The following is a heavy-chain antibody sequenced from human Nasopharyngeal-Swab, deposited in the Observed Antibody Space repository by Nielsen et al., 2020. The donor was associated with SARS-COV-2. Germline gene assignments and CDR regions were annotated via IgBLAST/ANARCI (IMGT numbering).Heavy chain of an antibody. Sequence: ASVKVSCKATEYNFSTFDINWVRQATGQGLEWMGGMSPTSGKTESAQKFQGRITMTRDTSTSTAYMELSSLTSEDTAIYYCATPGYRSGHYFFDNWGQGTLVTVSS. D-gene: IGHD5-18*01. CDR2: MSPTSGKT. CDR3: ATPGYRSGHYFFDN. J-gene: IGHJ4*02. V-gene: IGHV1-8*01. CDR1: EYNFSTFD.